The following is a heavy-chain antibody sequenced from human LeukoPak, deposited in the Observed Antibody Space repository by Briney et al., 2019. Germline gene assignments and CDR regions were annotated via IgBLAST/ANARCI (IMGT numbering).Heavy chain of an antibody. D-gene: IGHD6-13*01. V-gene: IGHV3-48*02. CDR1: GFTFSSYA. CDR2: ISSSSSTI. CDR3: ARNIAAAGLVFDY. Sequence: GGSLRLSCAASGFTFSSYAMSRVRQAPGKELEWVSCISSSSSTIYYADSVKGRFTISRDNAKNSLYLQMNSLRDEDTAVYYCARNIAAAGLVFDYWGQGTLVTVSS. J-gene: IGHJ4*02.